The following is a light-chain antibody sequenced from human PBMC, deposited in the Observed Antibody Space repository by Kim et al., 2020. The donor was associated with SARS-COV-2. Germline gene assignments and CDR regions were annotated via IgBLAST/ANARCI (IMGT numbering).Light chain of an antibody. CDR2: DND. CDR3: ATWDSSLSVGV. V-gene: IGLV1-51*01. J-gene: IGLJ3*02. CDR1: RSNIGNNP. Sequence: QSVLTQPPSVSAAQGHKVTISCSGSRSNIGNNPVSWYQQFPGTAPRLITYDNDKRPSGIPDRFSSSKSGTSATLGITGLRTGDEADYYCATWDSSLSVGVFGGGTQLTVL.